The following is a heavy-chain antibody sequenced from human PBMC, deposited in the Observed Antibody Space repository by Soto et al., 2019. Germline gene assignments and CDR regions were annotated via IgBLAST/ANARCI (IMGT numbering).Heavy chain of an antibody. CDR1: GFTFSSYG. CDR3: AKDLLRYSSSWDFDY. Sequence: GGSLRLSCAASGFTFSSYGMHWVRQAPGKGLEWVAVISYDGSNKYYADSVKGRFTISRDNSKNTLYLQMNSLRAEDTAVYYCAKDLLRYSSSWDFDYWGQGTLVTVSS. D-gene: IGHD6-13*01. CDR2: ISYDGSNK. J-gene: IGHJ4*02. V-gene: IGHV3-30*18.